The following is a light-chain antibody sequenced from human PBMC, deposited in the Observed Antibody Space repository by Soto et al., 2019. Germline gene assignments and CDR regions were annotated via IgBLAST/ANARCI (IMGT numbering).Light chain of an antibody. V-gene: IGKV1-5*03. CDR3: QQYNSFWT. J-gene: IGKJ1*01. CDR1: QSISSW. CDR2: EAS. Sequence: DIQMTQSPSTLSAAVGDRVTITCRASQSISSWLAWYQQKPGKAPKLLIYEASTLDSGVPSRFSGSGSGTEFTLTISSLHPDDFATYYCQQYNSFWTFGQGTKVEIK.